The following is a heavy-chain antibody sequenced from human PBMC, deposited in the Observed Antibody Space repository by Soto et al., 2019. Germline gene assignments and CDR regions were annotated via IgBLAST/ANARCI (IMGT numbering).Heavy chain of an antibody. J-gene: IGHJ6*02. CDR2: FHYSGTT. CDR3: ARLGGHCSGSNCYGVYGVDV. Sequence: QLQLLESGPGLVKPSETLSLTCTVSGGSISSGPYSWGWIRQPPGKGLEWIGTFHYSGTTRNSPSLESRVTISVDTSKNQFSLKMSSVTAADTAVYYCARLGGHCSGSNCYGVYGVDVWGQGTTVIVSS. D-gene: IGHD2-15*01. V-gene: IGHV4-39*01. CDR1: GGSISSGPYS.